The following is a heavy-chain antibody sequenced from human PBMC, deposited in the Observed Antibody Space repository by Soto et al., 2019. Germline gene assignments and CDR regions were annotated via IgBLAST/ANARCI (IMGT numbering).Heavy chain of an antibody. J-gene: IGHJ5*02. CDR2: IYYSGST. CDR3: ARSVFP. CDR1: GGSISSGGYY. V-gene: IGHV4-31*03. Sequence: QVQLQESGPGLVKPSQTLSLTCTVSGGSISSGGYYWTWIRHPGKGLEWIGYIYYSGSTYYNPSLKSRVTISVDTSKNQFSLKLSSVTAADTAVYYCARSVFPWGQGTLVTVSS.